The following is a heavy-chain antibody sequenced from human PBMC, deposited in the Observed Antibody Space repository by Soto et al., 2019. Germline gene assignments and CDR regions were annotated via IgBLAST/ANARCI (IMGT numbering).Heavy chain of an antibody. V-gene: IGHV3-49*03. CDR3: TRDQYDDFWSGYYPVPPYYMDV. CDR2: IRSKAYGGTT. CDR1: GFTFGDYA. Sequence: SLKISCTASGFTFGDYAMSWFRQAPGKGLEWVGFIRSKAYGGTTEYAASVKGRFTISRDDSKSIAYLQMNSLKTEDTAVYYCTRDQYDDFWSGYYPVPPYYMDVWGKGTTVTVSS. J-gene: IGHJ6*03. D-gene: IGHD3-3*01.